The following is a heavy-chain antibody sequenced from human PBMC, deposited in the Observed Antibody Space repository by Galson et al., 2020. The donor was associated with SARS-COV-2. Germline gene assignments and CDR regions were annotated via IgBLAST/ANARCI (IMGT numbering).Heavy chain of an antibody. D-gene: IGHD3-22*01. CDR1: GFTFSSYA. V-gene: IGHV3-23*01. Sequence: GESLKISCAASGFTFSSYAMNWLRQAPGKGLEWVSGISGSGSATYYAGSVKGRFTISRDNSQNTLYLQMNGLRAEDTAIYYCAKRHRDSSGFYYWGQGARVTVSA. J-gene: IGHJ4*02. CDR2: ISGSGSAT. CDR3: AKRHRDSSGFYY.